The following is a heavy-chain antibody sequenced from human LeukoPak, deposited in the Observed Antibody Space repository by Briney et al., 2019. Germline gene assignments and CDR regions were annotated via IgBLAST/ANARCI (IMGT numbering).Heavy chain of an antibody. CDR2: IGYSGRTI. CDR3: ALLAVASDFDY. J-gene: IGHJ4*02. CDR1: GFTFSSYE. V-gene: IGHV3-48*03. Sequence: GGSLRLSCAASGFTFSSYEMNWVRQAPGKGLEWVANIGYSGRTIYYADSVKGRFTISRDNAKNSLYLQMNSLRVEDTAVYYCALLAVASDFDYWGQGALVTVPS. D-gene: IGHD6-19*01.